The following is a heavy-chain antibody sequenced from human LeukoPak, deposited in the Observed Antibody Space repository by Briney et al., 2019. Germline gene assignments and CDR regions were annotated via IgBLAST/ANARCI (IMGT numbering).Heavy chain of an antibody. J-gene: IGHJ6*02. CDR2: MNPNSGNT. CDR3: AWGVRGLRQRHYYYGMDV. Sequence: ASVKVSCKASGYTFTSYDINWVRQATGQGLEWMGWMNPNSGNTGYAQKFQGRVTMTRNTSISTAYMELSSLRSEDTAVYYCAWGVRGLRQRHYYYGMDVWGQGTTVTVSS. CDR1: GYTFTSYD. V-gene: IGHV1-8*01. D-gene: IGHD1-1*01.